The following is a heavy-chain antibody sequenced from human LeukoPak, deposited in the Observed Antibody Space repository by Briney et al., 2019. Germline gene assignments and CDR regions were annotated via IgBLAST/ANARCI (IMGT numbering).Heavy chain of an antibody. J-gene: IGHJ3*02. CDR1: GGSISSGSYY. V-gene: IGHV4-61*02. Sequence: SETLSLTCTVSGGSISSGSYYWSWIRQPAGKGLEWIGRIYTSGSTNYNPSLKSRVTISVDTSKNQFSLKLSSVTAADTAVCYCARDPIVVVITGGAFDIWGQGTMVTVSS. CDR3: ARDPIVVVITGGAFDI. D-gene: IGHD3-22*01. CDR2: IYTSGST.